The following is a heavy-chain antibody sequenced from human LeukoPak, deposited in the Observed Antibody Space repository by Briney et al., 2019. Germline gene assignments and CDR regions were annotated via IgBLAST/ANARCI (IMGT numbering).Heavy chain of an antibody. CDR3: ARVIPGYYYYYGMDV. V-gene: IGHV4-59*01. D-gene: IGHD1-14*01. J-gene: IGHJ6*02. Sequence: SETLSLTCTVSGGSISSYYWSWIRQPPGKGLEWIGYIYYSGSTNYNPSLKSRVTISVDTSKNQFPLKLSSVTAADTAVYYCARVIPGYYYYYGMDVWGQGTTVTVSS. CDR1: GGSISSYY. CDR2: IYYSGST.